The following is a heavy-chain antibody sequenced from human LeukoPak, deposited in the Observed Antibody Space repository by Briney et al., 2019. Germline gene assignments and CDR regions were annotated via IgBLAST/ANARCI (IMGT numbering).Heavy chain of an antibody. V-gene: IGHV3-43*02. Sequence: GASLRISCATSLFTFDDCAMEWARQPRGRGLEWVSLIRGDGGTTYYADSVKGRFTISRDNSRNSLYLQMNSLRTEDTALYYCAKERFTSTVVGAAGGPEFDLWGRGTLVTVSS. J-gene: IGHJ2*01. CDR2: IRGDGGTT. CDR1: LFTFDDCA. D-gene: IGHD6-13*01. CDR3: AKERFTSTVVGAAGGPEFDL.